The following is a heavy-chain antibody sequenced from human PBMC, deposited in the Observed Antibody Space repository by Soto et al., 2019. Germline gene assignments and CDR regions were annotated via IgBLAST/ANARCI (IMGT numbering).Heavy chain of an antibody. CDR2: ISSSSYYI. CDR3: ARNRDPSSKTHGMDV. CDR1: GLSFSTHS. Sequence: PGGSLRLSCTPSGLSFSTHSMNWVRQAPGKGLEWVSSISSSSYYIYYADSVKGRFTISRDNAKSTLFLQMNSLRADDTAVYYCARNRDPSSKTHGMDVWGQGTTVTVSS. V-gene: IGHV3-21*06. J-gene: IGHJ6*02.